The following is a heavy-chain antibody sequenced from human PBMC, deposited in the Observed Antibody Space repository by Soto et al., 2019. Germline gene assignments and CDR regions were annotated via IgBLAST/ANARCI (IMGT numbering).Heavy chain of an antibody. CDR2: IIPIFGTA. D-gene: IGHD2-15*01. CDR3: ASTTLGYCSGGSCTLHY. Sequence: QVQLVQSGAEVKKPGSSVKVSCKASGGTFSSYAISWVRQAPGQGLEWMGGIIPIFGTANYAQKFQGRVTITADESTSTAYMELSSQRSEDTAVYYCASTTLGYCSGGSCTLHYWGQGTLVTVSS. CDR1: GGTFSSYA. J-gene: IGHJ4*02. V-gene: IGHV1-69*01.